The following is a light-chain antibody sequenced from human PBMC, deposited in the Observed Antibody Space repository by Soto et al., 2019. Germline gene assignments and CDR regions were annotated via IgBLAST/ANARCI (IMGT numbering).Light chain of an antibody. CDR3: CSYAGSRV. CDR1: SSDVGSYNL. Sequence: QSALTQPASVSGSPGQSITISCTGTSSDVGSYNLVSWYQHHPGKAPKLMIYEGSKRPSGVSNRFSGSKSGNTASLIISGLQAEDEADYYCCSYAGSRVFGGGTKLTVL. J-gene: IGLJ3*02. V-gene: IGLV2-23*01. CDR2: EGS.